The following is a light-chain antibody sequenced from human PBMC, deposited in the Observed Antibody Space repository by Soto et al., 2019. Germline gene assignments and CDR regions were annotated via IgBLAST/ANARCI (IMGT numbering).Light chain of an antibody. CDR3: EAWDSSLSAGV. Sequence: QSVLTQPPSMSGAPGQRVTMSCTGSSSNLGAGYDVHWYQRLPGAAPKLLIYDNDKRPSGIPDRFSASKSGTSATLGITGLQTGDEADYYCEAWDSSLSAGVFGGGTKLTVL. CDR2: DND. J-gene: IGLJ3*02. V-gene: IGLV1-51*01. CDR1: SSNLGAGY.